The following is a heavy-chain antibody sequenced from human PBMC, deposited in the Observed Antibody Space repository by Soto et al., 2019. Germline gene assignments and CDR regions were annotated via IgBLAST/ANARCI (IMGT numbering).Heavy chain of an antibody. CDR3: VRAGGDKWFDP. D-gene: IGHD3-10*01. V-gene: IGHV4-30-4*01. J-gene: IGHJ5*02. Sequence: KPSETLSLTCTVSGGSISSGDYYWSWIRQPPGKGLEWIGYIYYSGSTFYNPSLKNRVTISLDTSKIQFSLKLSSVTAADTAVYYCVRAGGDKWFDPWGQGTLVTVSS. CDR1: GGSISSGDYY. CDR2: IYYSGST.